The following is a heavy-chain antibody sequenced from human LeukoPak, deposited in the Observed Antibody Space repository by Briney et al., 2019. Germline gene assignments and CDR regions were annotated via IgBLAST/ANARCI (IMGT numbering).Heavy chain of an antibody. Sequence: GESLKISCAASGFTFSGSSMQWVRQAPGKGLEWVGRIRSKAHSYATAYAASVKGRFTISRNDSKNTAYLQMNSLKTEDTAVYYCTSRGWPWGQGTLVTVSS. CDR2: IRSKAHSYAT. CDR1: GFTFSGSS. D-gene: IGHD6-19*01. CDR3: TSRGWP. J-gene: IGHJ4*02. V-gene: IGHV3-73*01.